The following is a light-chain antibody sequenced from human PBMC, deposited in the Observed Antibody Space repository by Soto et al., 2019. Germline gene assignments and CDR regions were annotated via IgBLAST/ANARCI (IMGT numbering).Light chain of an antibody. J-gene: IGKJ1*01. V-gene: IGKV3D-15*01. CDR3: QQYHVWPKWT. CDR1: ESVSII. Sequence: EIVMTQSPATLSLSPGETATLSCRASESVSIILAWYQHKPGQPPILLIHGASTRASGVPPRFSGSGSGTDFSLTISSLQSEDYAVYFCQQYHVWPKWTFGQGTKVDIK. CDR2: GAS.